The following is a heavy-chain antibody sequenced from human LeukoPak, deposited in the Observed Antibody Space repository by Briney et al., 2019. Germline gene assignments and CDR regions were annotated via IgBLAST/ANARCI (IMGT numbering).Heavy chain of an antibody. Sequence: GGSLRLSCAASGFTVSSNYMSWVRQAPGKGLEWVSVIYSGGSTYYADSVKGRFTISRDNSKNTLYLQMNSLRAEDTAVYYCARWTYYYDSSGFDYWGQGTLVTVSS. J-gene: IGHJ4*02. D-gene: IGHD3-22*01. V-gene: IGHV3-53*01. CDR2: IYSGGST. CDR1: GFTVSSNY. CDR3: ARWTYYYDSSGFDY.